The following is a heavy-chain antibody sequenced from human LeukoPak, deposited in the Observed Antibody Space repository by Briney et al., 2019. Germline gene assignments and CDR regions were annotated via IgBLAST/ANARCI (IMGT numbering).Heavy chain of an antibody. D-gene: IGHD4-23*01. V-gene: IGHV2-5*02. Sequence: SGPTLVKPTQTLKLTCTFSGFSLSTTGVGVGWIRQPPGKALEWLALIYWDADKRYNSSLRRRLTIIKDTSKNQVVLTLTDLDPLDTATYYCAYTSTVVTPFDSWGQGILVTASS. J-gene: IGHJ4*02. CDR3: AYTSTVVTPFDS. CDR2: IYWDADK. CDR1: GFSLSTTGVG.